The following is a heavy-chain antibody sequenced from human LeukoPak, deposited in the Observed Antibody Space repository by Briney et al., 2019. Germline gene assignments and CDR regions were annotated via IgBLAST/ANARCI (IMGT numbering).Heavy chain of an antibody. CDR3: ARGTSGGLRLGY. CDR1: GYTFTSYG. Sequence: ASVKVSCKASGYTFTSYGISWVRPAPGQGLEWMGWITAYNGNTNYAQKLQGRVTMTTDTSTSTAYMELRSLRSDDTAVYYCARGTSGGLRLGYWGQGTLVTVSS. CDR2: ITAYNGNT. V-gene: IGHV1-18*01. D-gene: IGHD3-10*01. J-gene: IGHJ4*02.